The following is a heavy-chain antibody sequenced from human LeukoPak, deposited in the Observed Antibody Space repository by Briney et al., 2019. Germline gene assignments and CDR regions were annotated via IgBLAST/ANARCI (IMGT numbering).Heavy chain of an antibody. CDR3: AKDGLSSGWFIDS. D-gene: IGHD6-19*01. Sequence: GGSLRLSCVASGFTFSSYAMNWVHQAPGKGLEWVSTIYGNGETTYYTDSVRGRFTISRDNSKNTLDLQMDSLRAEDTAVYYCAKDGLSSGWFIDSWGQGILVAVST. V-gene: IGHV3-23*01. CDR1: GFTFSSYA. CDR2: IYGNGETT. J-gene: IGHJ4*02.